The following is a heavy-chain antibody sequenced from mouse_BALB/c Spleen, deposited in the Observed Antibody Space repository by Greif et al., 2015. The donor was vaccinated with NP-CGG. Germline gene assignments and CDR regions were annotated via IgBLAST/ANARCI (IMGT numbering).Heavy chain of an antibody. CDR3: AAGPVAWFAY. CDR1: GFTFSSYG. J-gene: IGHJ3*01. CDR2: ISSGGSYT. Sequence: EVKLMESGGDLVKPGGSLKLSCAASGFTFSSYGMSWVRQTPDKRLEWVATISSGGSYTYYPDSVKGRFIISRDNAKNTLYLQMSSLKSEDTAMYYCAAGPVAWFAYWGQGTLVTVSA. V-gene: IGHV5-6*01.